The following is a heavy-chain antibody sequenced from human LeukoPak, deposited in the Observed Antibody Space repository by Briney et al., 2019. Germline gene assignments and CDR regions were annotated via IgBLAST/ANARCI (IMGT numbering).Heavy chain of an antibody. CDR3: AREEAAAGTGSY. Sequence: ASVKVSCKASGYTFTSYYMHWVRQAPGQGLEWMGIINPSGGSTSYAQKFQGRVTMTRDTSTSTVYMELGSLRSEDTAVYYCAREEAAAGTGSYWGQGTLVTVSS. CDR1: GYTFTSYY. V-gene: IGHV1-46*01. J-gene: IGHJ4*02. D-gene: IGHD6-13*01. CDR2: INPSGGST.